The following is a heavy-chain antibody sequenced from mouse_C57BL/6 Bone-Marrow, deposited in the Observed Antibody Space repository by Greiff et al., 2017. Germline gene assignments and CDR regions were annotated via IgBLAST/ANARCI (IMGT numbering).Heavy chain of an antibody. CDR1: GYTFTDYN. J-gene: IGHJ2*01. D-gene: IGHD2-3*01. Sequence: EVQLQQSGPELVKPGASVKMSCKASGYTFTDYNMHWVKQSHGKSLEWIGYINPNNGGTSYNQQFKGKATLTVNKSSSTAYMELRSLTSEDSAVYYCARLPIYDGYYGNYFDYWGQGTTLTVSS. V-gene: IGHV1-22*01. CDR2: INPNNGGT. CDR3: ARLPIYDGYYGNYFDY.